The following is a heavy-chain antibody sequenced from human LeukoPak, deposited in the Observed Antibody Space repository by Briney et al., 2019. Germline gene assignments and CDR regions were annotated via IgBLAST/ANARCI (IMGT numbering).Heavy chain of an antibody. Sequence: PPQTLSLTCTVSGGSISSGGYYWSWIRQHPGKGLEWIGYIYYSGSTYYNPSLKSRVTISVDTSKNQFSLKLSSVTAADTAVYYCARGVADEVGATWSGGKLYGMDVWGQGTTVTVSS. J-gene: IGHJ6*02. V-gene: IGHV4-31*03. D-gene: IGHD1-26*01. CDR3: ARGVADEVGATWSGGKLYGMDV. CDR1: GGSISSGGYY. CDR2: IYYSGST.